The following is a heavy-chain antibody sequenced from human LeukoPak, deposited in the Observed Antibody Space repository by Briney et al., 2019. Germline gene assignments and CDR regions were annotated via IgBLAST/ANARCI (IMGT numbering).Heavy chain of an antibody. CDR1: GFTFSNYA. CDR2: ITGSGGNT. D-gene: IGHD3-9*01. V-gene: IGHV3-23*01. CDR3: AKWGDYDVLTGYYVSDY. J-gene: IGHJ4*02. Sequence: GTSLRLSCAASGFTFSNYAMSWVRQAPGKGLEWVSAITGSGGNTYYADSVKGRFTISRDNSKNTVFLQMNSLRAEDTAVYYCAKWGDYDVLTGYYVSDYWGQGTLVTVSS.